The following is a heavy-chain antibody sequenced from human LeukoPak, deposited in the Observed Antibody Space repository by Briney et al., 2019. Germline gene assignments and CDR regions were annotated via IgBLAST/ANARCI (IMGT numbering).Heavy chain of an antibody. J-gene: IGHJ1*01. D-gene: IGHD3-22*01. CDR3: AKAGITMIVVVSKYFQH. CDR1: GFTFSSYA. CDR2: ISGSGGST. Sequence: GGYLTRYCAASGFTFSSYAMSWLRHAPGKGLEWVSTISGSGGSTYYADYVKGRFTISRDNSENTLYLQMNSLRAEDTAVYYCAKAGITMIVVVSKYFQHWGQGTLVTVSS. V-gene: IGHV3-23*01.